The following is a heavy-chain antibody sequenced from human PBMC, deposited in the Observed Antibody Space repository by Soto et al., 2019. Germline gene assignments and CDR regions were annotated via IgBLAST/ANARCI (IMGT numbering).Heavy chain of an antibody. J-gene: IGHJ4*02. Sequence: QVQLVQSGAEVKKPGSSVKVSCKASGGTLRNYAISWVRQAPGQGLEWMGGIIPIYSTSNYAQKFQGRLTITADKSTSTAYMELSSLRSEDTAVYYCATDSGSYYDVVYWGQGTLVTVSS. CDR3: ATDSGSYYDVVY. CDR2: IIPIYSTS. CDR1: GGTLRNYA. D-gene: IGHD1-26*01. V-gene: IGHV1-69*06.